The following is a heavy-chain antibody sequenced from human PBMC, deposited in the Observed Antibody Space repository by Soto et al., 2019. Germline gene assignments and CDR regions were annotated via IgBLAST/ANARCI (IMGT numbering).Heavy chain of an antibody. Sequence: EVPLLESGGGLVQPGGSLRMSCAASGFIFRENAMSWVRQAPGKGLEWVSLISGSGGNTYYTDSVEGRFTISRDNSKNILYLQMNSLTAEDTAVYYCAKDLVAKGDFWGQGTLVTVSS. CDR1: GFIFRENA. V-gene: IGHV3-23*01. CDR2: ISGSGGNT. CDR3: AKDLVAKGDF. J-gene: IGHJ4*02. D-gene: IGHD5-12*01.